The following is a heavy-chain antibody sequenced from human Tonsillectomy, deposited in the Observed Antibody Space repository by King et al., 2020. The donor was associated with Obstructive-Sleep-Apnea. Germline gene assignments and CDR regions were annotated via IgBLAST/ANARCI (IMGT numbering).Heavy chain of an antibody. V-gene: IGHV3-15*05. CDR2: IRSNTDGGPT. CDR1: GFTFSNSW. Sequence: VQLVESGGGLVKPGGSLRLSCAASGFTFSNSWMTWVRQAPGKGLEWVGRIRSNTDGGPTANAAPVKGRFTISRDDSKNTLYLQMNSLKTEDTAVYYCTTAVDRPAASRPVDYWGQGNRVTVSS. D-gene: IGHD6-25*01. J-gene: IGHJ4*02. CDR3: TTAVDRPAASRPVDY.